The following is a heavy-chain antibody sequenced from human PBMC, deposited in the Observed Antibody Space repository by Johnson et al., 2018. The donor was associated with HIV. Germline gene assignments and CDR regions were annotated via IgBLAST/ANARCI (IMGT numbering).Heavy chain of an antibody. Sequence: QVQLVESGGGLVQPGGSLRLSCAASGFTFSDYYMSWIRQAPGKGLEWVSYISSSGSTIYYADSVKGRFTISRDNAKKSLYLQMNSLRAEDTAVYYCVTLSITSREDAVDIWGQGTMVTVSS. CDR2: ISSSGSTI. CDR1: GFTFSDYY. CDR3: VTLSITSREDAVDI. D-gene: IGHD2-2*01. J-gene: IGHJ3*02. V-gene: IGHV3-11*04.